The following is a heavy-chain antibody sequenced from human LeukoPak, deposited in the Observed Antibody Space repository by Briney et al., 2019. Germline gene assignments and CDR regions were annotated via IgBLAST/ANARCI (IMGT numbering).Heavy chain of an antibody. Sequence: PSETLSLTCTVSGGSISSYYWSWIRQPPGKGLEWIGYIHYSGSTNYNPSLKSRVTISVDTSKNQFSLKLSSVTAADTAVYYCARLWTTGDAFDIWGQGTMVTVSS. CDR3: ARLWTTGDAFDI. CDR2: IHYSGST. CDR1: GGSISSYY. V-gene: IGHV4-59*08. D-gene: IGHD3/OR15-3a*01. J-gene: IGHJ3*02.